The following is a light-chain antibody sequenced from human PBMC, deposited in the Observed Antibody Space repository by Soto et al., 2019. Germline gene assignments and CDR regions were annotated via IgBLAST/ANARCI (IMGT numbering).Light chain of an antibody. Sequence: QAVVTQPASVSGSPGQSITISCTGTSGDIGGYNYVSWYQQHPGKAPKLMIFDVTNRPSGISSRFSGSKSGNTASLTISGLQAEDEADYYCSSYASSSTLAFGGGTKLTVL. J-gene: IGLJ2*01. CDR1: SGDIGGYNY. CDR2: DVT. CDR3: SSYASSSTLA. V-gene: IGLV2-14*03.